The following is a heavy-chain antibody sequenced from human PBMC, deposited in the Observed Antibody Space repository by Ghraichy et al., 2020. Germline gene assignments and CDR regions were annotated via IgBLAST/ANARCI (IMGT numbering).Heavy chain of an antibody. D-gene: IGHD3-16*02. Sequence: GESLNISCAASGLTFSNAWMSWVRQASGKGLEWVGRIKSKTNGETADYAAPVKGRFTISRDDSENTLYLHMNSLKTEDTAVYYCTTYRIVSTHRDFDYWGQGTLVTVSS. CDR2: IKSKTNGETA. V-gene: IGHV3-15*05. CDR3: TTYRIVSTHRDFDY. J-gene: IGHJ4*02. CDR1: GLTFSNAW.